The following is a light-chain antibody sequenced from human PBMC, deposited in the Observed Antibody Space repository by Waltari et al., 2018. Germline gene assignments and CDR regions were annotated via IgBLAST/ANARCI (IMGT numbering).Light chain of an antibody. CDR1: TSDVGGFHA. CDR3: CSYTTSDTYV. J-gene: IGLJ1*01. V-gene: IGLV2-14*03. Sequence: HSALTPPASVSGSPGQSITIPCTGPTSDVGGFHAVSWYQQHPGKVPKLVIYGVADRPSGISNRFSGSKSGNTASLTISGLQAEDEADYYCCSYTTSDTYVFGTGTKVIVL. CDR2: GVA.